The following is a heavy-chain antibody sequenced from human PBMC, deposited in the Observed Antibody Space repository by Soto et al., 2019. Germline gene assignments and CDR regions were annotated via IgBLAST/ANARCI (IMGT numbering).Heavy chain of an antibody. D-gene: IGHD1-1*01. V-gene: IGHV1-18*01. Sequence: QVHLVQSGAEVKKPGASVKVSCKGSGYAFTTYGITWVRQAPGQGLEWMGWISANNGNTNYAQKPQGRVTVTRDTSTSTAYMELRSLRSDDTAVYYCARGRYGDYWGQGALVTVSS. J-gene: IGHJ4*02. CDR1: GYAFTTYG. CDR2: ISANNGNT. CDR3: ARGRYGDY.